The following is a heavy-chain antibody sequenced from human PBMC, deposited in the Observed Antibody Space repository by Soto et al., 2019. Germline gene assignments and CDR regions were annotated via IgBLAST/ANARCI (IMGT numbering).Heavy chain of an antibody. CDR3: ARGGVTVFGVVDY. D-gene: IGHD3-3*01. V-gene: IGHV1-2*02. CDR2: IHAKSGTT. J-gene: IGHJ4*02. Sequence: VKVSFKASGYTFSDYYMHWIRQAPGQGPEWMGWIHAKSGTTNYAQNFQGRVTLTRDTSISTAYMQLSRLTSDDTAVYFCARGGVTVFGVVDYWGQGTQVTVSS. CDR1: GYTFSDYY.